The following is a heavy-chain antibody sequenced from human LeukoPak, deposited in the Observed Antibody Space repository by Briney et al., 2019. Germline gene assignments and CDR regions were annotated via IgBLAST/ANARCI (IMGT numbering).Heavy chain of an antibody. CDR3: ARGSSGSNINFDY. CDR1: GGTFSSYA. Sequence: ASVKVSCKASGGTFSSYAISWVRQAPGQGLEWMGRIIPIFGTANYAQKFQGRVTITTDESTSAAYMELSSLRSEDTAVYYCARGSSGSNINFDYWGQGTLVTVSS. CDR2: IIPIFGTA. V-gene: IGHV1-69*05. D-gene: IGHD3-22*01. J-gene: IGHJ4*02.